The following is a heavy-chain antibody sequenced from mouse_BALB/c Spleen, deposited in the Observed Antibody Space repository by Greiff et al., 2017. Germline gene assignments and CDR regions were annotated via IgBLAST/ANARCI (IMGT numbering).Heavy chain of an antibody. Sequence: VQLQQSGAELVRPGSSVKISCKASGYAFSSYWMNWVKQRPGQGLEWIGQIYPGDGDTNYNGKFQGKATLTADKSSSTAYMQLSSLTSEDSAVYFCARIEYGVYYYAMDYWGQGTSVTVSS. CDR3: ARIEYGVYYYAMDY. CDR1: GYAFSSYW. J-gene: IGHJ4*01. CDR2: IYPGDGDT. D-gene: IGHD2-10*02. V-gene: IGHV1-80*01.